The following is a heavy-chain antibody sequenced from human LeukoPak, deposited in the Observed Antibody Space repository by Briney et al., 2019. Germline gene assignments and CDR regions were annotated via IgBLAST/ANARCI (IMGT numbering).Heavy chain of an antibody. CDR1: GFTFSSYS. D-gene: IGHD6-13*01. J-gene: IGHJ4*02. V-gene: IGHV3-33*08. CDR2: IWYDGSNK. Sequence: GGSLRLSCAASGFTFSSYSMNWVRQAPGKGLEWVAVIWYDGSNKYYADSVKGRFTISRDNSKNTLYLQMNSLRAEDTAVYYCATSSSSWDYFDYWGQGTLVTVSS. CDR3: ATSSSSWDYFDY.